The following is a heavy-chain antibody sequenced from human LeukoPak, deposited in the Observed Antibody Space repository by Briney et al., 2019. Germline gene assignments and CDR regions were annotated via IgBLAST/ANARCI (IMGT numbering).Heavy chain of an antibody. V-gene: IGHV4-34*01. D-gene: IGHD3-22*01. Sequence: SETLSLTCAVYGGSFSGYYWSWIRQPPGKGLEWIGEIYHSGGTNYNPSLKSRVTISVDKSRNQFSLKLSSVTAADTAVYYCARLGDSSGYYAFDYWGQGTLVTVSS. CDR1: GGSFSGYY. CDR3: ARLGDSSGYYAFDY. CDR2: IYHSGGT. J-gene: IGHJ4*02.